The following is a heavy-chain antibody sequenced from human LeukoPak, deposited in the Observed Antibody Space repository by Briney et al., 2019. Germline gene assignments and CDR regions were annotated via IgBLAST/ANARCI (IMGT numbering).Heavy chain of an antibody. D-gene: IGHD6-13*01. J-gene: IGHJ6*03. CDR2: IYTSGST. CDR1: GGSISSGSYY. CDR3: ARESRIAAAGPYYYYYMDV. Sequence: SETLSLTCTVSGGSISSGSYYWSWIRQPAGKGLEWIGRIYTSGSTNYNPSLKSRVTISVDTSKNQFSLKLSSVTAADTAVYYCARESRIAAAGPYYYYYMDVWGKGTTVTVSS. V-gene: IGHV4-61*02.